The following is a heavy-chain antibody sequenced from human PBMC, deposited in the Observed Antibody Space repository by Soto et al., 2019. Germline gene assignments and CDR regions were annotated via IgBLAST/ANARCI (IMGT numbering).Heavy chain of an antibody. CDR2: ISAYNGNT. CDR3: ARDLAVVVAATPAQDY. V-gene: IGHV1-18*01. CDR1: GYTFTSYG. D-gene: IGHD2-15*01. Sequence: ASVKVSCKASGYTFTSYGISWVRQAPGQELEWMGWISAYNGNTNYAQKLQGRVTMTTDTSTSTAYMELRSLRSDDTALYYCARDLAVVVAATPAQDYWGQGTLVTVLL. J-gene: IGHJ4*02.